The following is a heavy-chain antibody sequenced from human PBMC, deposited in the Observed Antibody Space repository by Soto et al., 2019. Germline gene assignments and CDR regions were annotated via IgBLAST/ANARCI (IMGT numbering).Heavy chain of an antibody. CDR2: INHSGST. CDR1: GGSFSGYY. J-gene: IGHJ6*03. D-gene: IGHD6-13*01. V-gene: IGHV4-34*01. CDR3: ARGPYGVAAAGTEGLYYSMDV. Sequence: PSETLSLTCAVYGGSFSGYYWSWIPEPPGNGLEWIGEINHSGSTNYNPSLKSRVTISVDTSKNQFSLKLSSVTAADTAVYYCARGPYGVAAAGTEGLYYSMDVWGKGTTVTVSS.